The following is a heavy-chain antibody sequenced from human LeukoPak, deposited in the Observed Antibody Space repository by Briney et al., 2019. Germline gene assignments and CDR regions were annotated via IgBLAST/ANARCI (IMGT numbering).Heavy chain of an antibody. V-gene: IGHV1-2*02. CDR1: GYTFTGYY. D-gene: IGHD2-15*01. J-gene: IGHJ4*02. CDR2: INPNSGGT. CDR3: ARVGYCSGGSCSWKYYFDY. Sequence: GAAVKVSCKASGYTFTGYYMHWVRQTPGQGLEWMGWINPNSGGTNYAQKFQGRVTMTRDTSISTAYMELSRLRSDDTAVYYCARVGYCSGGSCSWKYYFDYWGQGTLVTVSS.